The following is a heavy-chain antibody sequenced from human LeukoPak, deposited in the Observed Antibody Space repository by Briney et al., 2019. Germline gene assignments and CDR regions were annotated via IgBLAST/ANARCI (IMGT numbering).Heavy chain of an antibody. D-gene: IGHD3-10*01. V-gene: IGHV3-74*03. CDR1: GFTFSSYW. J-gene: IGHJ4*02. Sequence: GGSLRLSCAASGFTFSSYWMHWVRQAPGKGLVWVSRISSDGSNIQYADSVKGRFTISRDNAKNTLYLQMNSLRADDTAVYYCVKSPWYHGSGSYSGTIHWGQGTLVTVSS. CDR2: ISSDGSNI. CDR3: VKSPWYHGSGSYSGTIH.